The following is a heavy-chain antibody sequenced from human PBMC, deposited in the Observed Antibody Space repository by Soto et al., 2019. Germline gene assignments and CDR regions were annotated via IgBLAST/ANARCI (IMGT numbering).Heavy chain of an antibody. V-gene: IGHV2-5*08. CDR3: ALKKGLLAAAGRYFDY. CDR2: IYWDDDK. J-gene: IGHJ4*02. D-gene: IGHD6-13*01. Sequence: SGPTLVNPTQTLTLTCTFSVFSLSTSGMCVSWIRQPPGKALEWLALIYWDDDKRYSPSLKSRLTITKDTSKNQVVLTMTNMDPVDTATYYCALKKGLLAAAGRYFDYWGQGTQVTVS. CDR1: VFSLSTSGMC.